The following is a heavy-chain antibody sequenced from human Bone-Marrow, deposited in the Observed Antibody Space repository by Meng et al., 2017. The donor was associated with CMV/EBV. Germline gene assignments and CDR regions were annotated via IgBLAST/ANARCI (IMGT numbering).Heavy chain of an antibody. CDR3: ARVVVVAATQGRTGWFDP. Sequence: GESLKISCAASGFIFSSYWMSWVRQAPGKGLEWVANIKQDGSEKYYVDSVKGRFTISRDNAKNSLYLQMNSLRAEDTAVYYCARVVVVAATQGRTGWFDPWGQGTLVTVSS. V-gene: IGHV3-7*01. CDR2: IKQDGSEK. CDR1: GFIFSSYW. J-gene: IGHJ5*02. D-gene: IGHD2-15*01.